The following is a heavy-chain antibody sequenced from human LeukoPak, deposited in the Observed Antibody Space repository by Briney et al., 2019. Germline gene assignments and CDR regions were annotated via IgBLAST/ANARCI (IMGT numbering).Heavy chain of an antibody. CDR3: VRDGGVSGYDLLDY. J-gene: IGHJ4*02. CDR2: INQDGSEE. Sequence: GGSLRLSCAASGFTFSNYWMTWVRQAPGKGLEWVAHINQDGSEEHYMDSAKARFTISRDNDKNSLSLQMNSLRAEGTAVYYCVRDGGVSGYDLLDYWGQGTLVTVSS. V-gene: IGHV3-7*01. CDR1: GFTFSNYW. D-gene: IGHD5-12*01.